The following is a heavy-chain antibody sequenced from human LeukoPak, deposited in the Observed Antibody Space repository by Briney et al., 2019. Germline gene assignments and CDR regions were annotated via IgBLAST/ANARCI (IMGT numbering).Heavy chain of an antibody. CDR2: ISSSSSYI. D-gene: IGHD5-18*01. CDR1: GFTFSSYS. CDR3: ARDGRNTAMGTPYGMDV. J-gene: IGHJ6*04. V-gene: IGHV3-21*01. Sequence: GGSLRLSCAASGFTFSSYSMNWVRQAPGKGLEWVSSISSSSSYIYYADSVKGRFTISRDNAKNSLYLQMNSLRAEDTAVYYCARDGRNTAMGTPYGMDVWGKGTTVTVSS.